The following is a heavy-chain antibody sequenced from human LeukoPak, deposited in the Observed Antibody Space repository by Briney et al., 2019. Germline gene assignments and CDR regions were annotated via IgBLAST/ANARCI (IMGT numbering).Heavy chain of an antibody. CDR3: ARDNLVDYDFWSGYRVTYFDY. D-gene: IGHD3-3*01. CDR1: GGTFSSYA. CDR2: IIPILGIA. J-gene: IGHJ4*02. Sequence: SVKVSCKASGGTFSSYAISWVRQAPGQGLEWMGRIIPILGIANYAQKFQGRVTITADKSTSTAYMELSSLRSEDTAVYYCARDNLVDYDFWSGYRVTYFDYWGQGTLVTVSS. V-gene: IGHV1-69*04.